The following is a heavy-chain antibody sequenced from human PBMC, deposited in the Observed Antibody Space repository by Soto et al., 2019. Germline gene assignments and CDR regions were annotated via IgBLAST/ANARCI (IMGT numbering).Heavy chain of an antibody. CDR2: IIPIFGTA. Sequence: SVKVSCKASGGTFSSYAISWVRQAPGQGLEWMGGIIPIFGTANYAQKFQGRVTITADKSTSTAYMELSSLRSEDTAVYYCARGFEAAADPNLGNYYYGMDVWTQGTSVPVSS. CDR1: GGTFSSYA. CDR3: ARGFEAAADPNLGNYYYGMDV. D-gene: IGHD6-13*01. V-gene: IGHV1-69*06. J-gene: IGHJ6*02.